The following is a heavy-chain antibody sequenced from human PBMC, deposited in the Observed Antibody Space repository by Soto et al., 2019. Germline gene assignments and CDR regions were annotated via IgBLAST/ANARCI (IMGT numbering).Heavy chain of an antibody. CDR1: GFTFSNYA. V-gene: IGHV3-23*01. CDR2: VSGGGDGT. CDR3: AKKGLDSLATYCNYGDCQYAFGP. D-gene: IGHD2-21*02. Sequence: VQLLESGGGLVQPGGSLRLSCAASGFTFSNYAMSWVSQAPGKGLEWVSTVSGGGDGTYYADSVKGRFSISRAKPRNTVDLQMNRVRGEEAAIYYCAKKGLDSLATYCNYGDCQYAFGPRGQGTIFTFSS. J-gene: IGHJ3*01.